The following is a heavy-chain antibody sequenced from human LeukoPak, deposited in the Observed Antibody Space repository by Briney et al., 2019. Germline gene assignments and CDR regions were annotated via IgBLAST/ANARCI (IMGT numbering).Heavy chain of an antibody. D-gene: IGHD2-15*01. CDR2: IKQDGSEK. V-gene: IGHV3-7*04. Sequence: PGGSLRLSCAASGFSFSSYWMSWVRQAPGKGLQWVANIKQDGSEKYYVDSVKGRFTISRDNAKNSLYLQMSSLRAEDTAVYYCVRVVAATPACDYWGQGTLVTVSS. CDR1: GFSFSSYW. J-gene: IGHJ4*02. CDR3: VRVVAATPACDY.